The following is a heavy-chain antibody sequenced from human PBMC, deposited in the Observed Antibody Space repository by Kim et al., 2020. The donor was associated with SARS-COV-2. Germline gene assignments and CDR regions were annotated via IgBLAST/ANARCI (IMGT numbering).Heavy chain of an antibody. V-gene: IGHV1-2*06. CDR2: INPNSGGT. J-gene: IGHJ4*02. CDR3: ARRMYGGNSVECDD. CDR1: GYTFTGYY. Sequence: ASVKVSCKASGYTFTGYYMHWVRQAPGQGLEWMGRINPNSGGTNYAQKFQGRVTMTRDTSISTAYMELSRLRSDDTAVYYCARRMYGGNSVECDDWGQGTLVTVAS. D-gene: IGHD2-21*02.